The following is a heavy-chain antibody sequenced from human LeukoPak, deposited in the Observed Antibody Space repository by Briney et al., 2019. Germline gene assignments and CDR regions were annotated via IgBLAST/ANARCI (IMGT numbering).Heavy chain of an antibody. Sequence: MASETLSLTCTVSGASIRSDYWSWIRQPPGKGLEWIGYIYSRGSTYYRSSLMGRVSISLDTSKNQFSLKLNSVIATDTAVYYCARVHYCVGGSCYVFDYWGQGILVTVSS. CDR2: IYSRGST. CDR3: ARVHYCVGGSCYVFDY. V-gene: IGHV4-59*01. J-gene: IGHJ4*02. CDR1: GASIRSDY. D-gene: IGHD2-15*01.